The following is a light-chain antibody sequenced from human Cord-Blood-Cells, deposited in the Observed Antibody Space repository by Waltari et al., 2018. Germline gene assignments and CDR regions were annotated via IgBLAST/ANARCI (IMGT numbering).Light chain of an antibody. CDR1: QRLSSN. CDR3: QQYNNWLMYT. V-gene: IGKV3-15*01. Sequence: EIVMTQSPATLSVYTGERATLSCRASQRLSSNLAWYQQKPGQAPRLLIYCASTRSTGIPASFIGSGSVTEFTLTISSLQSEDFAVYYCQQYNNWLMYTFGQGTKLEIK. J-gene: IGKJ2*01. CDR2: CAS.